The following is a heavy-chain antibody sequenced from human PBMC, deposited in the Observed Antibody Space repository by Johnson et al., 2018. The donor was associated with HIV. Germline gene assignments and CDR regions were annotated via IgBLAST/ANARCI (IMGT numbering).Heavy chain of an antibody. Sequence: QVQLVESGGGVVQPGRSLRLSCAASGFTFSSYGMHWVRQAPGKGLEWVAVISSDGSNNYYADSVKGRFTISRDNSKNTLYLQMNSLRAEDTAVYYCARDGGETVVGSGAFDIWGQGTMVTVSS. CDR3: ARDGGETVVGSGAFDI. J-gene: IGHJ3*02. CDR2: ISSDGSNN. D-gene: IGHD4-23*01. CDR1: GFTFSSYG. V-gene: IGHV3-30*19.